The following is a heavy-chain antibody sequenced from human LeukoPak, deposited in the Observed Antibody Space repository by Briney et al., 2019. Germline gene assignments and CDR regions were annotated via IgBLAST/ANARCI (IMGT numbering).Heavy chain of an antibody. CDR3: ARALGQWLPYDAFDI. J-gene: IGHJ3*02. CDR1: GGSISSGDYY. CDR2: IYYSGST. Sequence: SQTLSLTCTVSGGSISSGDYYWSWIRQPPGKGLEWIGYIYYSGSTYYNPSLKSRVTISVDTSKNQFSLKLSSVTAADTAVYYCARALGQWLPYDAFDIWGQGTMVTVSS. D-gene: IGHD6-19*01. V-gene: IGHV4-30-4*01.